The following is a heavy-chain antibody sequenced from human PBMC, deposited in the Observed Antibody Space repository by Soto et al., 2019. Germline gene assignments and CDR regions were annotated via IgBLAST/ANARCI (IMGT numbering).Heavy chain of an antibody. CDR3: ARGSDIAAAVPGIDAFDI. D-gene: IGHD6-13*01. CDR2: IKQDGSEK. Sequence: GGSLRLSCAASGFTFSSYWMSWVRQAPGKGLEWVANIKQDGSEKYYVDSVKGRFTISRDNAKNSLYLQMNSLRAEDTAVYYCARGSDIAAAVPGIDAFDIWGQGTMVTVSS. V-gene: IGHV3-7*01. CDR1: GFTFSSYW. J-gene: IGHJ3*02.